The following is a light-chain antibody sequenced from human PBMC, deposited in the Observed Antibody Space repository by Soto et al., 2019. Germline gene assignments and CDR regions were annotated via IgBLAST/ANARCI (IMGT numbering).Light chain of an antibody. CDR2: DNN. CDR3: GTWDSSLSAWG. Sequence: QSVLTQPPSVSAAPGQKVTISCSGSSSNIGNNYVSWYQQLPGTAPKLLIYDNNKRPSGIPDRFSGSKSGTSATLGITGLQTGDEADYYCGTWDSSLSAWGFGGGTKLIVL. V-gene: IGLV1-51*01. CDR1: SSNIGNNY. J-gene: IGLJ3*02.